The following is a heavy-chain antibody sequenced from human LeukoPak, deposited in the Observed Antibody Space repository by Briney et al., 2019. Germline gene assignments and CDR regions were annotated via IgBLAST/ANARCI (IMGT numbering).Heavy chain of an antibody. V-gene: IGHV4-39*07. CDR2: IYHSGST. J-gene: IGHJ4*02. Sequence: SSETLSLTCTVSGGSISSSSYYWGWIRQPPGKGLEWIGSIYHSGSTYYNPSLKSRVTISVDTSKNQFSLKLSSVTAADTAVYYCARVDTHTRWLQLSNYFDYWGQGTLVTVSS. D-gene: IGHD5-24*01. CDR1: GGSISSSSYY. CDR3: ARVDTHTRWLQLSNYFDY.